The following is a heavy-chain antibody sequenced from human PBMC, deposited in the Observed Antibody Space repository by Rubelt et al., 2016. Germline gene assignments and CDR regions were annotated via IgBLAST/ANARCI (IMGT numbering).Heavy chain of an antibody. CDR2: INPNSGGT. V-gene: IGHV1-2*02. Sequence: QVQLVQSGAEVKKPGASVKVSCKASGYTFTGYYMHWVRQAPGQGLEWMGWINPNSGGTNYAQQCQGRVTRTRDTSISTADMELSRLRLDDTAGYYCARFGIGGHSSGYLFDYWGQGTLVTVSS. CDR3: ARFGIGGHSSGYLFDY. CDR1: GYTFTGYY. J-gene: IGHJ4*02. D-gene: IGHD3-22*01.